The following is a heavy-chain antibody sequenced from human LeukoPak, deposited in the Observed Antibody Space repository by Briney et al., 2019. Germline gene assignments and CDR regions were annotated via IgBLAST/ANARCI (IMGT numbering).Heavy chain of an antibody. Sequence: GESLKISCKGSGYSFTSYWIGWVRQRPGKGLEWMGIIYPGDSDTRYSPSFQGQVTISADKSISTAYLQWSSLKASDTAMYYCATLGSYYDILTGQGDYFDYWGQGTLVTVSS. CDR2: IYPGDSDT. V-gene: IGHV5-51*01. J-gene: IGHJ4*02. CDR3: ATLGSYYDILTGQGDYFDY. CDR1: GYSFTSYW. D-gene: IGHD3-9*01.